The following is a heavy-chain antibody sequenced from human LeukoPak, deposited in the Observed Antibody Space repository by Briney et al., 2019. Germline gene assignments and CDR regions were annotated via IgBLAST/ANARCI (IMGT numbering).Heavy chain of an antibody. CDR2: IWYDGTNE. V-gene: IGHV3-30*02. CDR1: GFTFSNYG. J-gene: IGHJ4*02. CDR3: AKGYANGWNFEDY. Sequence: PGGSLRLSCAASGFTFSNYGMFWVRQAPGKGLEHVAFIWYDGTNEHYVDSVKGRFTISRDNYRNTLYLQMNSVRPEDTAVYYCAKGYANGWNFEDYWGQGTLVTVSS. D-gene: IGHD3-9*01.